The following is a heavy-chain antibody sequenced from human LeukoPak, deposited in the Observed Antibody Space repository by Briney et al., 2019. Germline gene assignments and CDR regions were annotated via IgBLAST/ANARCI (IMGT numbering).Heavy chain of an antibody. CDR2: INWNGGST. CDR3: ARDRTTVVIYYYYYMDV. J-gene: IGHJ6*03. CDR1: GFTFDDYG. V-gene: IGHV3-20*01. Sequence: GGSLRLSCAASGFTFDDYGMSWVRQAPGKGLEWVSGINWNGGSTGYADSVKGRFTISRDNAKNSLYLQMNSLRAEDTALYHCARDRTTVVIYYYYYMDVWGKGTTVTISS. D-gene: IGHD4-23*01.